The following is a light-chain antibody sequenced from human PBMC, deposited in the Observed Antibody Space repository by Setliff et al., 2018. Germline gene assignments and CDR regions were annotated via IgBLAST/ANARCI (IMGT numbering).Light chain of an antibody. J-gene: IGLJ1*01. CDR1: SSNIGGNT. V-gene: IGLV1-44*01. Sequence: QSALTQPPSTSGTPGQRVTISCSGSSSNIGGNTVNWYQQPPGTAPRLLIFSNNDRPSGVSNRFTGSKSGTSASLTISGLQSEDEGDYYCAAWDDSLTGSDVFGTGTKVTVL. CDR2: SNN. CDR3: AAWDDSLTGSDV.